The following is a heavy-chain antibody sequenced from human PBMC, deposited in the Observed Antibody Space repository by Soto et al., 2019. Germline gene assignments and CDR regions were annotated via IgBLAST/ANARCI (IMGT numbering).Heavy chain of an antibody. Sequence: TLSLTCTVSGDSISTYGYYWTWIRQHPGKGLEWIGYISYSGNTYYNPSLKGRVTISLDMSKNQFSLKLSSVTAADTALYYCAKRPVTMYWFDPWGQGTLVTVSS. J-gene: IGHJ5*02. CDR2: ISYSGNT. V-gene: IGHV4-31*03. CDR3: AKRPVTMYWFDP. CDR1: GDSISTYGYY. D-gene: IGHD3-10*02.